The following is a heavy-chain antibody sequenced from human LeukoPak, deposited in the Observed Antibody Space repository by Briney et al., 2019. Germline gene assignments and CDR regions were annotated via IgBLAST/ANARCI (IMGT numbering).Heavy chain of an antibody. CDR1: GFTFSSYS. CDR3: ARVGEGGSPSPYYYYGMDV. D-gene: IGHD6-6*01. V-gene: IGHV3-21*01. CDR2: IRSSSSYI. Sequence: PGGSLRLSCAASGFTFSSYSMNWVRQAPGKGLEWVSSIRSSSSYIYYADSVKGRFTISRDNAKNSLYLQMNSLRAEDTAVYYCARVGEGGSPSPYYYYGMDVWGQGTTVTVSS. J-gene: IGHJ6*02.